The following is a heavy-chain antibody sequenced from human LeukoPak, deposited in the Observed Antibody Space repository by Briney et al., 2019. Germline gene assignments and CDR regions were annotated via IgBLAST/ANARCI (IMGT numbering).Heavy chain of an antibody. V-gene: IGHV3-23*01. Sequence: GGSLRLSCGASGFTFSSHAMSWVRQAPGKGLEWVSTISGSGGSAYSADSVKGRFTISRDNSKNTLYLQMNSLRAEDTAVYYCAIDLYGDYPIDCWGQGTLVTVSS. CDR2: ISGSGGSA. D-gene: IGHD4-17*01. CDR1: GFTFSSHA. CDR3: AIDLYGDYPIDC. J-gene: IGHJ4*02.